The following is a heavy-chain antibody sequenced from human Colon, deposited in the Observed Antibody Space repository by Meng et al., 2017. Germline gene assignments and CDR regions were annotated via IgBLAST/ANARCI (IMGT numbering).Heavy chain of an antibody. D-gene: IGHD6-19*01. CDR2: IFYSGNS. Sequence: QVPQQGPGPGSVRPLEPLSLTCTVSGGSLSSGNDYWSWNRQAPGQGLEWIGYIFYSGNSLYNPSLKSRVDISTDTSRRQCSLKFNSVTAADTAIYYCATGPGYSSGLDSWGRGALVTVSS. CDR1: GGSLSSGNDY. CDR3: ATGPGYSSGLDS. V-gene: IGHV4-61*01. J-gene: IGHJ4*02.